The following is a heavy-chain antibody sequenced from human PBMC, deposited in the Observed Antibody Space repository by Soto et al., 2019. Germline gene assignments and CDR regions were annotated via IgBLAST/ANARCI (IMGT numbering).Heavy chain of an antibody. CDR2: TYYRSKWYN. CDR1: GDSVSSNSAA. Sequence: SQTLSLTCAISGDSVSSNSAAWNWIRQSPSRGLEWLGRTYYRSKWYNDYAVSVKSRITINPDTSKNQFSLQLNSVTPEDTAVYYCARIYSPSRGNTRDGGKNYYYYSGMDVWGQGTTVTVSS. J-gene: IGHJ6*02. V-gene: IGHV6-1*01. CDR3: ARIYSPSRGNTRDGGKNYYYYSGMDV. D-gene: IGHD3-16*01.